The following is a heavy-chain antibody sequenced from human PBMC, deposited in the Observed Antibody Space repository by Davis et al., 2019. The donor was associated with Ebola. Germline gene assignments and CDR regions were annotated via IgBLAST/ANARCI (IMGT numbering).Heavy chain of an antibody. V-gene: IGHV4-61*01. CDR2: MYYTGST. CDR1: GGSVSSGSNY. CDR3: ARLPSTSMTPPVKDAFDI. D-gene: IGHD1-14*01. Sequence: MPSETLSLTCTVSGGSVSSGSNYWSWIRQPPGKPLEWLGYMYYTGSTNYNPSVKSRITMSADTSRNQFSLRLRSVTAADTAVYYCARLPSTSMTPPVKDAFDIWGQGIMVTVSS. J-gene: IGHJ3*02.